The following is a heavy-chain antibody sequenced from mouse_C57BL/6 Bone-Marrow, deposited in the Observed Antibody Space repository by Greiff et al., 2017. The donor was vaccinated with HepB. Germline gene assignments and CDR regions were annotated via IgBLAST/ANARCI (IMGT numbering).Heavy chain of an antibody. CDR3: ARHYSNSFAY. V-gene: IGHV5-2*01. CDR1: EYEFPSHD. Sequence: EVQVVESGGGLVQPGESLKLSCESNEYEFPSHDMSWVRKTPEKRLELVAAINSDGGSTYYPDTMERRIIISRDNTKKPPYMQISSLRSEDTALYYCARHYSNSFAYWGQGTLVTVSA. D-gene: IGHD2-5*01. CDR2: INSDGGST. J-gene: IGHJ3*01.